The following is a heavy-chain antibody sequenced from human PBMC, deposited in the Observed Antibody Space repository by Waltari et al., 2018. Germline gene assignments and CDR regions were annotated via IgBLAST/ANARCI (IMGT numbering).Heavy chain of an antibody. D-gene: IGHD7-27*01. CDR3: ARGPSLTAYDY. J-gene: IGHJ4*02. V-gene: IGHV4-61*09. Sequence: QVQLQESGPGLVKPSQTLSLTCTVFGGSLSSGVYYWSWIRQPAGKGLEWVGYIYTSGSTNYNTSLKSRVTISADTSKNQFSLQLSSVTATDTAVYYCARGPSLTAYDYWGQGTLVTVSS. CDR1: GGSLSSGVYY. CDR2: IYTSGST.